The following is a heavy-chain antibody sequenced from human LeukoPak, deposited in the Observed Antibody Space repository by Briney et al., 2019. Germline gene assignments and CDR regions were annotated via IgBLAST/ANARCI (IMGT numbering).Heavy chain of an antibody. CDR1: GFTVSSNY. Sequence: GGSLRLSCAASGFTVSSNYMSWVRQAPGKGLEWVSVIYSGGSTYYADSVKGRFTISRGNSKNTLYLQMNSLRAEDTAVYYCARDDVTYYYDSSGFGALYYYYGMDDWGQGTTVTVSS. CDR2: IYSGGST. D-gene: IGHD3-22*01. V-gene: IGHV3-53*01. J-gene: IGHJ6*02. CDR3: ARDDVTYYYDSSGFGALYYYYGMDD.